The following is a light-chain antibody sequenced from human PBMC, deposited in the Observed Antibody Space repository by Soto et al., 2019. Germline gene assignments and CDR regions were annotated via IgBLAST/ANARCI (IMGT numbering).Light chain of an antibody. Sequence: EIVMTQSPATLSVSPGERATLSCRASQSVSSNLAWYQQKPGQAPRLLIYGASTRATGIPARFSGSESGTEFTLTISRLQSEDFEVYYCQQYNNWPPWTFGQGTKVEIK. V-gene: IGKV3-15*01. CDR1: QSVSSN. CDR3: QQYNNWPPWT. CDR2: GAS. J-gene: IGKJ1*01.